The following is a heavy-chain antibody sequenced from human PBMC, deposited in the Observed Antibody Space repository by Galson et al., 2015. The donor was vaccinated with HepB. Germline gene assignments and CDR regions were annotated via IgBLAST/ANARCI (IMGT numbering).Heavy chain of an antibody. D-gene: IGHD6-19*01. Sequence: SLRLSCAASGFTFSGSAMHWVRQASGKGLEWVGRIRSKANSYATAYAASVKDRFTISRDDSKNTAYLQMNSLKTEDTAVYYCTADAVARGYGYWGQGTLVTVSS. J-gene: IGHJ4*02. CDR2: IRSKANSYAT. CDR1: GFTFSGSA. V-gene: IGHV3-73*01. CDR3: TADAVARGYGY.